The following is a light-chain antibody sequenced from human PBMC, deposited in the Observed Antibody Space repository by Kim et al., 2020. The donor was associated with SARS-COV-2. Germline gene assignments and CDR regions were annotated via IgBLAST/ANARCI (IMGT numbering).Light chain of an antibody. V-gene: IGKV3-20*01. CDR3: QQYGGSPWT. J-gene: IGKJ1*01. CDR2: GAS. CDR1: QTISGNY. Sequence: EIVLTQSPGTLSLSPGERATLSCTASQTISGNYLAWYQQTPGQAPRVLIHGASSRATGIPDRFSGSGSGTDFTLTISRLEPEDFAVYYCQQYGGSPWTFGNGTKVDIK.